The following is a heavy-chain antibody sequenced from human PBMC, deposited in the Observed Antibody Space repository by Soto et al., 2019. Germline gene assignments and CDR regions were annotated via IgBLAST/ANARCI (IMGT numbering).Heavy chain of an antibody. D-gene: IGHD7-27*01. J-gene: IGHJ5*02. Sequence: SVKVSCKASGGTFSSYTISWVRQAPGQGLEWMGRIIPILGIANYAQKFQGRVTITADKSTSTAYMELSSLRSEDTAAYYCARDPRDWGLSGAWGQGTLVTVSS. CDR3: ARDPRDWGLSGA. CDR2: IIPILGIA. V-gene: IGHV1-69*04. CDR1: GGTFSSYT.